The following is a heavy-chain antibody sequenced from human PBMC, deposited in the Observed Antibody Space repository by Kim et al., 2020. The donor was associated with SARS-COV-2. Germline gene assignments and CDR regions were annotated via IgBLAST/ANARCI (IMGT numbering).Heavy chain of an antibody. D-gene: IGHD2-2*01. Sequence: FQGRVTITADESTSTAYMELSSLRSEDTAVYYCARHIYCSSTSCYNWFDPWGQGTLVTVSS. J-gene: IGHJ5*02. V-gene: IGHV1-69*01. CDR3: ARHIYCSSTSCYNWFDP.